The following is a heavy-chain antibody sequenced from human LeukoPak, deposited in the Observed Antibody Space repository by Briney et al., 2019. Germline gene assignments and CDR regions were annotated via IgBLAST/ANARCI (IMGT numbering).Heavy chain of an antibody. J-gene: IGHJ6*03. CDR2: MNPNSGNT. V-gene: IGHV1-8*03. D-gene: IGHD5-24*01. CDR3: ARVRRQAVEIYYYYYMDV. Sequence: ASVKVSCKASGYTFTSYDINWVRQATGQGLEWMGWMNPNSGNTGYAQKFQGRVTITRNTSISTAYMELSSLRSEDTAVYYCARVRRQAVEIYYYYYMDVWGKGTTVTISS. CDR1: GYTFTSYD.